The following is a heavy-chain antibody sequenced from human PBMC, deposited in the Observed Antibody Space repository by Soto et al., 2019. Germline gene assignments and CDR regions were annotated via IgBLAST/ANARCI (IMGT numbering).Heavy chain of an antibody. CDR3: ARGPPYYDILTAFGY. D-gene: IGHD3-9*01. CDR1: GFTFSSYA. J-gene: IGHJ4*02. CDR2: ISCDGSNK. Sequence: QVQLVESGGGVVPPGRSLRLSCAASGFTFSSYAMHWVRQAPGKGLALVAVISCDGSNKYYADSVKGRFTISRDNSKNTLYLQMNSLRAEDTAVYYCARGPPYYDILTAFGYWGQGTLVTVSS. V-gene: IGHV3-30-3*01.